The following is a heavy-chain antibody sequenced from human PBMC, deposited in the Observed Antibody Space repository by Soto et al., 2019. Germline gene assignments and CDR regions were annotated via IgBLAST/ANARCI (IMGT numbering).Heavy chain of an antibody. CDR1: GGTFSSYA. Sequence: QVQLVQSGAEVKKPGSSVKVSCKASGGTFSSYAISWVRQAPGQGLEWMGGIIPIFGTANYAQKFQGRVTITADESTSTAYMELSSLRSEDTALYYCARDQVGSVVVPAARHYYGMDVWGQGTTVTVSS. J-gene: IGHJ6*02. CDR2: IIPIFGTA. CDR3: ARDQVGSVVVPAARHYYGMDV. V-gene: IGHV1-69*01. D-gene: IGHD2-2*01.